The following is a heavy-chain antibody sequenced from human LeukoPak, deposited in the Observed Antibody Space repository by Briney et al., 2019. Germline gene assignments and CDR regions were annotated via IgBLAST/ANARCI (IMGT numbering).Heavy chain of an antibody. CDR2: IYTSGST. J-gene: IGHJ4*02. Sequence: SQTLSLTCTVSGGSISSGSYYWSWIRQPAGKGLEWIGRIYTSGSTNYNPSLKSRVTISVDTSKNQFSLKLSSVTAADTAVYYCATTRILTAYYSSIDYWGQGTLVTVSS. V-gene: IGHV4-61*02. CDR1: GGSISSGSYY. D-gene: IGHD3-9*01. CDR3: ATTRILTAYYSSIDY.